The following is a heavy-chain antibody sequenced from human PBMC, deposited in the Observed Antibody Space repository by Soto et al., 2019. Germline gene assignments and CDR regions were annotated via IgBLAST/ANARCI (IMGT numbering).Heavy chain of an antibody. CDR2: ITISGNYI. V-gene: IGHV3-21*01. Sequence: EGQLVESGGGLVKPGGSLRLSCAASGFAFQTYTMEWLRQPPGKGLEWVSSITISGNYIYYADSVKGRFTISRDNGRNSAYLPMNSLRAEDTAVYYCAKVGVLRTNFRWFDLWGQGTLVTVSS. J-gene: IGHJ5*02. CDR1: GFAFQTYT. CDR3: AKVGVLRTNFRWFDL. D-gene: IGHD2-8*01.